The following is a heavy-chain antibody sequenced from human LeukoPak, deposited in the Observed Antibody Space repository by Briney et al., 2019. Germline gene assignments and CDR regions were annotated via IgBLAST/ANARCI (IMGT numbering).Heavy chain of an antibody. CDR1: GGSFSGYY. Sequence: SETLSLTCAVYGGSFSGYYWSWIRQPPGKGLEWIGEINHSGSTNYNPSLKSRVTISVDTSKNQFSLKLSSVTAADTAVYYCARVYCSSTSCYSWFDPWGQGNLVTVSS. V-gene: IGHV4-34*01. J-gene: IGHJ5*02. CDR2: INHSGST. D-gene: IGHD2-2*01. CDR3: ARVYCSSTSCYSWFDP.